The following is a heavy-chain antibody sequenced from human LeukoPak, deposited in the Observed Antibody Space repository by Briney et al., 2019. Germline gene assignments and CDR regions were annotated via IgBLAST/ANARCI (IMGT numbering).Heavy chain of an antibody. J-gene: IGHJ4*02. V-gene: IGHV4-59*08. CDR1: GGSVSSYY. CDR3: ARSAVTTYSSGWYYFDY. D-gene: IGHD6-19*01. Sequence: SETLSLTCTVSGGSVSSYYWSWIRQPPGKGLEWIGYIYYSGSTNYNPALKSRVTISVDTSKNQFSLKLTSVTAADTAVYYCARSAVTTYSSGWYYFDYWGQGTLVTVSS. CDR2: IYYSGST.